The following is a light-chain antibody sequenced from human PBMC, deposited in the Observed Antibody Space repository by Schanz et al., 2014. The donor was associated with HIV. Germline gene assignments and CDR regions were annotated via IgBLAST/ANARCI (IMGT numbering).Light chain of an antibody. V-gene: IGLV1-44*01. CDR2: NNN. Sequence: QSVLTQPPSASGTTGQRVTIFCSGSSSNIGSNPVNWYQHLPGTAPKVVIYNNNQRPSGVPDRFSGSRSGTSASLAISGLQSADESDYYCAVWDDSLNGWVFGGGTKLTVL. J-gene: IGLJ3*02. CDR1: SSNIGSNP. CDR3: AVWDDSLNGWV.